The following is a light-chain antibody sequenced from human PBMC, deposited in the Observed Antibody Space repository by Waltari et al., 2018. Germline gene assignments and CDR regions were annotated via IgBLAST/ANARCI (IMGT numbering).Light chain of an antibody. CDR3: AAWDDSLSGWV. CDR2: AYN. J-gene: IGLJ3*02. Sequence: QSVLTQPPSASRTPGKRGTSHCSRRSSPLRNKDVHWYQQLPGTAPKLLIYAYNQPPSGVPERFSGSKSGTRASLSISGLQSEDESDYYCAAWDDSLSGWVLGGGTKQTVL. CDR1: SSPLRNKD. V-gene: IGLV1-44*01.